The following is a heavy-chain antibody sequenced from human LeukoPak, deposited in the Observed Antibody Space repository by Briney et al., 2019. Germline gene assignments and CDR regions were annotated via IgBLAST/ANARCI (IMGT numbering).Heavy chain of an antibody. CDR2: ISGSGGST. Sequence: GGSLRLSCAASGFTFSSYAMSWVRQAPGKGLEWVSAISGSGGSTYYADSVKGRFTISRDNSKNTLYLQMNSLRAEDTAVYYCAKGPGIAVAGTLGPNWFDPWGQGTLVTVSS. V-gene: IGHV3-23*01. J-gene: IGHJ5*02. CDR3: AKGPGIAVAGTLGPNWFDP. D-gene: IGHD6-19*01. CDR1: GFTFSSYA.